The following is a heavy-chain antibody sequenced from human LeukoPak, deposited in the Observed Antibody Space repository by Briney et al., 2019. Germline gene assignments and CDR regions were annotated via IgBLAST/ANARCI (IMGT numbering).Heavy chain of an antibody. D-gene: IGHD4-11*01. CDR2: IGTAGDT. J-gene: IGHJ6*02. V-gene: IGHV3-13*01. CDR3: ARDLRGNYPYYYGMDV. CDR1: GFTFSSYD. Sequence: GGSLRLSCAASGFTFSSYDMHWVRQATGKGLEWVSAIGTAGDTYYPGSVKGRFTISRENAKNSLYLQMNSLRAGDTAVYYCARDLRGNYPYYYGMDVWGQGTTVTVSS.